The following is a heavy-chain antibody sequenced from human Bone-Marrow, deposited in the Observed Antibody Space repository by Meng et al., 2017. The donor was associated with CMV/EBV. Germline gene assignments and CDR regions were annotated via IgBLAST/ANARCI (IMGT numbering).Heavy chain of an antibody. J-gene: IGHJ5*02. V-gene: IGHV4-30-4*08. D-gene: IGHD3-3*01. CDR3: ARGPYYDFWSGYYTSSWFDP. CDR2: IYYSGST. Sequence: SETLSLTCTVSGGSISSGDYYWSWIRQPPGKGLEWIGYIYYSGSTYYNPSLKSRVTISVDTSKNQFSLKLSSVTAADTAVYYCARGPYYDFWSGYYTSSWFDPWGQGTLVTVSS. CDR1: GGSISSGDYY.